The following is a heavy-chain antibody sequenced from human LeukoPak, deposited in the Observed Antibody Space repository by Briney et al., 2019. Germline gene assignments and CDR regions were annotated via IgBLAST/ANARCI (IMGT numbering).Heavy chain of an antibody. D-gene: IGHD3-10*01. CDR2: IYHSGST. Sequence: PSETLSLTCAVSGGSISSGGYSWSWIRQPPGKGLEWIGYIYHSGSTYYNPSLKSRVTISVDRSKNQFSLKLSSVTAADTAVYYCASSLGEGVDYWGQGTLVTVSS. V-gene: IGHV4-30-2*02. CDR1: GGSISSGGYS. CDR3: ASSLGEGVDY. J-gene: IGHJ4*02.